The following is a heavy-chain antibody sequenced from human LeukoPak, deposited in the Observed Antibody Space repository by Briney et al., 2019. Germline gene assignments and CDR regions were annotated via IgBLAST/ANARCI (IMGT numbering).Heavy chain of an antibody. V-gene: IGHV5-51*01. CDR2: IYPGDSDA. CDR3: ARDYYDSSGYYKTQYYFDY. D-gene: IGHD3-22*01. Sequence: GESLKISCKGSGYSFTSYWIGWVRHMPGKGLEWMGIIYPGDSDARYSPSFQGQVTISADKSISTAHLHWSSLKASDTALYYCARDYYDSSGYYKTQYYFDYWGQGTLVTVSS. CDR1: GYSFTSYW. J-gene: IGHJ4*02.